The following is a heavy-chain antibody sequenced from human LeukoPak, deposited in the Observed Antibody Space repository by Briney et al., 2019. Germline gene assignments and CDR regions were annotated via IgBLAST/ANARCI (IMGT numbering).Heavy chain of an antibody. CDR2: ITSGGDTI. D-gene: IGHD3-16*01. Sequence: GGSLRLSCAASGFAFSVYNMNWVRQAPGKGLEWVAYITSGGDTIFYADSVKGRFTISRDNAKNSLYLQMNSLRAEDTAVYYCARDRGGYYFDYWGQGTLVTVSS. CDR1: GFAFSVYN. CDR3: ARDRGGYYFDY. V-gene: IGHV3-48*04. J-gene: IGHJ4*02.